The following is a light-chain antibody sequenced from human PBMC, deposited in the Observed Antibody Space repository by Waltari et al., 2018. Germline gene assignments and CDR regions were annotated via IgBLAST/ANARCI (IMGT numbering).Light chain of an antibody. Sequence: DIVMSQSPDSLAVSLGERATIQCRSSQSLSYRYNNRNYLAWYQQRPGQPPKLLIYWASLRESGGPDRFSGSGSGTDFTLTISSLQAEDVAIYYCHQYYTTPFTFGPGTTVDIK. CDR3: HQYYTTPFT. J-gene: IGKJ3*01. V-gene: IGKV4-1*01. CDR1: QSLSYRYNNRNY. CDR2: WAS.